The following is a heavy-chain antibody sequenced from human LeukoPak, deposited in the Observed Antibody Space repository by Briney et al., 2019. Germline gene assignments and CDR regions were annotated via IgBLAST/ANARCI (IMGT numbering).Heavy chain of an antibody. J-gene: IGHJ3*02. V-gene: IGHV4-4*07. D-gene: IGHD6-19*01. Sequence: SETLSLTCTVSGGSISSYYWSWIRQPAGKGLEWIGRIYTSGSTNYNPSLKSRVTMSVDTSKNQFSLKLSSVTAADTAVYYCAREKPPIAVAGPDAFDIRGQGTMVTVSS. CDR1: GGSISSYY. CDR2: IYTSGST. CDR3: AREKPPIAVAGPDAFDI.